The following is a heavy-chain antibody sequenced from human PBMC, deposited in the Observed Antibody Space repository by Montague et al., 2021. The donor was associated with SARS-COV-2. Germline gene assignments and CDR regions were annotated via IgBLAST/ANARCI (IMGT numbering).Heavy chain of an antibody. D-gene: IGHD2-2*01. CDR1: GFTFSSYG. J-gene: IGHJ6*02. V-gene: IGHV3-30*03. Sequence: SLRLSCAASGFTFSSYGIHWVRQAPGKGLEWVSVISYAGSNNHYADSVKGRFTNSRDNSKNTLYLQMNSLRAEDTAVYYCATDQGDCSSSRCFRGWTYYYYGMDVWGQGTTVTVSS. CDR2: ISYAGSNN. CDR3: ATDQGDCSSSRCFRGWTYYYYGMDV.